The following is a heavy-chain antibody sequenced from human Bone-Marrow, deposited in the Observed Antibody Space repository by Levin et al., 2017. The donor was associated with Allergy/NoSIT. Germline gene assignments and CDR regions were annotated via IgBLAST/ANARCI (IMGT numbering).Heavy chain of an antibody. J-gene: IGHJ3*02. CDR1: GFTFDDYA. Sequence: GGSLRLSCAASGFTFDDYAMHWVRQAPGKGLEWVSGISWNSGSIGYADSVKGRFTISRDNAKNSLYLQMNSLRAEDTALYYCAKAYYDGPSDAFDIWGQGTMVTVSS. V-gene: IGHV3-9*01. CDR3: AKAYYDGPSDAFDI. CDR2: ISWNSGSI. D-gene: IGHD3-22*01.